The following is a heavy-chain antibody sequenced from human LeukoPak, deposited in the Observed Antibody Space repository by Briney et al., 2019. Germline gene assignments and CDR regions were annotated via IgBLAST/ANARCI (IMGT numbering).Heavy chain of an antibody. CDR2: IYYSGST. Sequence: PSETLSLTCTVSGGSISSYYWSWIQQPPGKGLEWIGYIYYSGSTNYNPSLKSRVTISVDTSKNQFSLKLSSVTAADTAVYYCAGGTIFGVVNTFDYWGQGTLVTVSS. CDR3: AGGTIFGVVNTFDY. V-gene: IGHV4-59*01. CDR1: GGSISSYY. D-gene: IGHD3-3*01. J-gene: IGHJ4*02.